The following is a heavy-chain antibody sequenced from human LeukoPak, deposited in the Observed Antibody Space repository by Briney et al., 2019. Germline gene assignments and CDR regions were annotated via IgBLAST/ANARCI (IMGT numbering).Heavy chain of an antibody. Sequence: PGGSLRLSCVASGFTFSSYAMHWVRQAPGKGLEWVAVISYDGSNKYYADSVKGRFTISRDNSKNTLYLQMNSLRAEDTAVYYCARAYSTSDAFDIWGQGTMVTVSS. CDR3: ARAYSTSDAFDI. J-gene: IGHJ3*02. D-gene: IGHD6-6*01. CDR2: ISYDGSNK. V-gene: IGHV3-30-3*01. CDR1: GFTFSSYA.